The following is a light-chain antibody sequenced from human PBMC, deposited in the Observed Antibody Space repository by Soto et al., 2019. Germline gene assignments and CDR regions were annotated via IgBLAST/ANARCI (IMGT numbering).Light chain of an antibody. CDR1: QIVGTN. CDR2: GAS. J-gene: IGKJ1*01. Sequence: EIVMTQSPATLSMSPGERATLSCRASQIVGTNLAWYQQKPGQAPRLLIYGASTRATGIPARFSGSGSGTEFTLTISSLQSEDFAVYYCQQYKNWPRTFGQGTKVDIK. CDR3: QQYKNWPRT. V-gene: IGKV3-15*01.